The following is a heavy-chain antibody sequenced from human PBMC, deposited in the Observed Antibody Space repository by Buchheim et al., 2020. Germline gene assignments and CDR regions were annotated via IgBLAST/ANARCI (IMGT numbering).Heavy chain of an antibody. D-gene: IGHD6-6*01. Sequence: QVQLVQSGAEVKKPGASVKVSCKASGYTFISYGITWVRQAPGQGLEWMGWISAYNGHTNYAQNLQARVTITTDTSTSTAYMELWSLRSDDTAVYYCARDGGYSSSFNWYFDLWGRGTL. CDR2: ISAYNGHT. CDR3: ARDGGYSSSFNWYFDL. J-gene: IGHJ2*01. V-gene: IGHV1-18*01. CDR1: GYTFISYG.